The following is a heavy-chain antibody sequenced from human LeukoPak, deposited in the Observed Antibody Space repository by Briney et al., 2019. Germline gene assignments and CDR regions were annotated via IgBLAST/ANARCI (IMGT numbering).Heavy chain of an antibody. V-gene: IGHV4-39*07. CDR1: DGSISSSSYY. Sequence: PSETLSLTCTVSDGSISSSSYYWGWIRQPPGKGLEWIGSIYYSGSTYYNPSLKSRVTISVDTSKNQFSLKLSSVTAADTAVYYCARDHCCSTSCGWFDPWGQGTLVTVSS. CDR2: IYYSGST. J-gene: IGHJ5*02. D-gene: IGHD2-2*01. CDR3: ARDHCCSTSCGWFDP.